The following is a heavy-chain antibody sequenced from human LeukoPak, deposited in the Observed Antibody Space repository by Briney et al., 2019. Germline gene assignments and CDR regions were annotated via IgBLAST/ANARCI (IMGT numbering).Heavy chain of an antibody. Sequence: GRSLRLSCAASGFTFSSYAMHWVRQAPGKGLEWVAVISYDGSNKYYADSVKGRFTISRDNSKNTLYLQMNGLRPEDTAVYYCARDGGDKTAYYGDQFDCWGQGTLVTVSS. CDR3: ARDGGDKTAYYGDQFDC. D-gene: IGHD3-9*01. CDR1: GFTFSSYA. J-gene: IGHJ4*02. V-gene: IGHV3-30*04. CDR2: ISYDGSNK.